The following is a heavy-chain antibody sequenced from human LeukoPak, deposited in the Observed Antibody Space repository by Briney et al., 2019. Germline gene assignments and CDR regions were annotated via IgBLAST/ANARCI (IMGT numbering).Heavy chain of an antibody. J-gene: IGHJ6*02. CDR1: GFPFSDYY. CDR2: ISGSGSDI. D-gene: IGHD2-2*01. Sequence: GGSLRLSCVASGFPFSDYYMSWIRQAPGEGLDWVAYISGSGSDIYYADSVEGRFTISRDNAANSLHLQMNSLRAEDTAVYYCARGFDCSRTSCSCMDVWGQGTTVTVSS. V-gene: IGHV3-11*01. CDR3: ARGFDCSRTSCSCMDV.